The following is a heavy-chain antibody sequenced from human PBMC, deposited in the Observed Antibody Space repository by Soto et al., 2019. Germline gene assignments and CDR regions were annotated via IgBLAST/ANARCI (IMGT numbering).Heavy chain of an antibody. CDR3: ARSSLYCSSTSCYDYYGMDV. V-gene: IGHV5-10-1*01. CDR2: IDPSDSYT. D-gene: IGHD2-2*01. Sequence: GESLKISCKSSGYSFTIYWISWVLQMPGKGLEWMGRIDPSDSYTNYSPSFQGHVTISADKSISTAYLQWSSLKASDTAMYYCARSSLYCSSTSCYDYYGMDVWGQGTTVTVSS. CDR1: GYSFTIYW. J-gene: IGHJ6*02.